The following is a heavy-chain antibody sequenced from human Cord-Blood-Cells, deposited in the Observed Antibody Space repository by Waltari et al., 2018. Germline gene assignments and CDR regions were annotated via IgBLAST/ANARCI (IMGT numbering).Heavy chain of an antibody. CDR3: ARHDYYDSSGYSP. J-gene: IGHJ5*02. CDR1: GWSFSGYY. D-gene: IGHD3-22*01. V-gene: IGHV4-34*01. Sequence: QVQLQQWGAGLLKPSETLSLTCAVYGWSFSGYYWSWIRQPPGKGLAWIGEINHSGSTNYNPSLKSRVTISVDTSKNQFSLKLSSVTAADTAVYYCARHDYYDSSGYSPWGQGTLVTVSS. CDR2: INHSGST.